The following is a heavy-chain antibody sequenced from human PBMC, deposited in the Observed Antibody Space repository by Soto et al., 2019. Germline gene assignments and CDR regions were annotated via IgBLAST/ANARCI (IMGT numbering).Heavy chain of an antibody. D-gene: IGHD3-22*01. Sequence: PGGSLRLSCAASGFTFSSYAMHWVRQAPGKGLEWVAVISYDGSNKYYADSVKGRFTISRDNSKNTLYLQMNSLRAEDTAVYYCARDGARITMIVVPTGYWGQGTLVTVSS. CDR2: ISYDGSNK. CDR3: ARDGARITMIVVPTGY. CDR1: GFTFSSYA. V-gene: IGHV3-30-3*01. J-gene: IGHJ4*02.